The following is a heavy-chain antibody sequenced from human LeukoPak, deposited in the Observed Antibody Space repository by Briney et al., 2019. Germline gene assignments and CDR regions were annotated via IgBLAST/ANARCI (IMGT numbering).Heavy chain of an antibody. V-gene: IGHV1-8*02. CDR2: NNPNSGNT. D-gene: IGHD6-6*01. CDR3: ARRNQYSSSYWFDP. CDR1: GYTFTGYF. J-gene: IGHJ5*02. Sequence: GASVKVSCKASGYTFTGYFMHWVRQAPGQGLEWMGWNNPNSGNTGYAQKFQGRVTMTRNTSTSTAYMELSSLRSEDTAVYYCARRNQYSSSYWFDPWGQGTLVTVSS.